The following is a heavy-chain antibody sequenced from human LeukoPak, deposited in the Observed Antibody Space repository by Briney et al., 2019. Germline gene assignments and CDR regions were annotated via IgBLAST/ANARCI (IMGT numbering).Heavy chain of an antibody. CDR1: GFTFGDYA. D-gene: IGHD3-22*01. J-gene: IGHJ4*02. Sequence: GGSLRLSCTASGFTFGDYAMSWVRQAPGKGLEWVGFIRSKAYGGTTEYAASVKCRFTISRDDSKSIAYLQMNSLKTEDTAVHYCTRESRLFYYDSSGYSQEFDYWGQGTLVTVSS. CDR3: TRESRLFYYDSSGYSQEFDY. V-gene: IGHV3-49*04. CDR2: IRSKAYGGTT.